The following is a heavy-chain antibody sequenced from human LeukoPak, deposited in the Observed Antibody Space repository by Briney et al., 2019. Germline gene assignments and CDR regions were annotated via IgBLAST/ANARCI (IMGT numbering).Heavy chain of an antibody. CDR3: AKEGRAGATHIDH. Sequence: GGSLRLSCGASGFRFTDYPMGWVRLAPGKGLEWVSAISGSGDGRYYADSVKGRFTISRNNSKNTLYLQLNSLRAEDTAVYYCAKEGRAGATHIDHWGQGTRVTVSS. CDR2: ISGSGDGR. CDR1: GFRFTDYP. D-gene: IGHD1-26*01. J-gene: IGHJ4*02. V-gene: IGHV3-23*01.